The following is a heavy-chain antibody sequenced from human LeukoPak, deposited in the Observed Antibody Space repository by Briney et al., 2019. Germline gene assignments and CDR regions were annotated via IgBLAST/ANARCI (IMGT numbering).Heavy chain of an antibody. V-gene: IGHV1-24*01. D-gene: IGHD3-10*01. CDR2: FNPEDGGT. Sequence: ASVKVSCKVSGYTLTELSMHWVRQAPGKGLGWKGGFNPEDGGTIYAQKFQGRVTMTEDTSTDTAYMELSSMRSEDTAVYYCATDSYGSRLGYYGMDVWSQGTTVTVSS. J-gene: IGHJ6*02. CDR1: GYTLTELS. CDR3: ATDSYGSRLGYYGMDV.